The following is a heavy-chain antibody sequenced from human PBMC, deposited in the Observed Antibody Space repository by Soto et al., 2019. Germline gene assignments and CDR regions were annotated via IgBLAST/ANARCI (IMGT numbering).Heavy chain of an antibody. J-gene: IGHJ4*02. D-gene: IGHD2-2*01. CDR3: ARSRGSYQLLKDY. CDR2: INAGNGNT. CDR1: GYTFTSYA. Sequence: QVQLVQSGAEVKKPGASVKVSCKASGYTFTSYAMHWVRQAPGQRLERMGWINAGNGNTKYSQKFQGRVTITRDTSASTAYMELSSLRSEDTAVYYCARSRGSYQLLKDYWGQGTLVTVSS. V-gene: IGHV1-3*01.